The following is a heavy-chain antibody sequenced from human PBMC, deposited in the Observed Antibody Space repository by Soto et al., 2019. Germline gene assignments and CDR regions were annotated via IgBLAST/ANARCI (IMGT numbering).Heavy chain of an antibody. CDR1: GGSIRSDGYY. D-gene: IGHD2-21*02. CDR3: ARAIVVVTTTQIYYYGVDL. CDR2: IYYSGRT. J-gene: IGHJ6*02. Sequence: QVQLQESGPGLVKPSQTLSLTCTVSGGSIRSDGYYWSWVRQHPGKGLEYIGYIYYSGRTYYNPSLMSRVTISLDTSESQFSLKLSSVTAADTAVYYCARAIVVVTTTQIYYYGVDLWGQGTTVTVSS. V-gene: IGHV4-31*03.